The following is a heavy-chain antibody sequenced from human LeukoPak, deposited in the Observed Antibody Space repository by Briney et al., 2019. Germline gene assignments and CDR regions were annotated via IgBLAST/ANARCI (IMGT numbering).Heavy chain of an antibody. J-gene: IGHJ4*02. CDR1: GFTFSSYG. D-gene: IGHD1-26*01. CDR2: IWYDGSNK. CDR3: ASSLRRIVGATGVDY. Sequence: PGGSLRLSCAASGFTFSSYGMHWVRQAPGKGLEWVAVIWYDGSNKYYADSVKGRFTISRDNSKNTPYLQMNSLRAEDTAVYYCASSLRRIVGATGVDYWGQGTLVTVSS. V-gene: IGHV3-33*01.